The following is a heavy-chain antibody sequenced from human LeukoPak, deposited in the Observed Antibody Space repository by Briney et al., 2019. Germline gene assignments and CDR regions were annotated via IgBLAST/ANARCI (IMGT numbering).Heavy chain of an antibody. D-gene: IGHD5-12*01. CDR3: ARWGGYLTFDY. CDR2: INHSGST. Sequence: SETLSLTCAVYGGSFSGYYWSWIRQPPGKGLEWIGEINHSGSTNYNPSLKSRVTISVDTSKNQFSLKLSSVTAADTAVYYCARWGGYLTFDYWGQGTLVTVSS. CDR1: GGSFSGYY. J-gene: IGHJ4*02. V-gene: IGHV4-34*01.